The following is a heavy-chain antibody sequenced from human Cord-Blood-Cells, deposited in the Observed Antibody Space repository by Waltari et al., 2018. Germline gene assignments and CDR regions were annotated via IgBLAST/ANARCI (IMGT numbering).Heavy chain of an antibody. Sequence: QLQLQESGPGLVKPSETLSLTCTVSGGSISSSSYYWGWIRQPPGKGLEWIGSIYYSGSTYYTPSLKSRVTISVDTSKNQFSLKLSSVTAADTAVYYCARRSIAAAGTDYWGQGTLVTVSS. CDR1: GGSISSSSYY. CDR2: IYYSGST. J-gene: IGHJ4*02. V-gene: IGHV4-39*01. D-gene: IGHD6-13*01. CDR3: ARRSIAAAGTDY.